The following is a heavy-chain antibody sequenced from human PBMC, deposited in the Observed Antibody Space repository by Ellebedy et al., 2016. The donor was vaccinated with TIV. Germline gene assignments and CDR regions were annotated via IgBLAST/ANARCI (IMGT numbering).Heavy chain of an antibody. Sequence: GGSLRLSCAASGFSVSSNYMSWVRQAPGTGPEWVANLKPDGTEDYYVGSMKGRFTVSRDNAKSSLYLHLSSLGAEDTAVYYCARNSGWSIDYWGLGTLVTVSS. D-gene: IGHD6-19*01. J-gene: IGHJ4*02. V-gene: IGHV3-7*03. CDR1: GFSVSSNY. CDR3: ARNSGWSIDY. CDR2: LKPDGTED.